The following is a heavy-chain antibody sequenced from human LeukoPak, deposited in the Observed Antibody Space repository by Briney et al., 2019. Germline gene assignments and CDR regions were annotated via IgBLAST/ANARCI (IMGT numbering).Heavy chain of an antibody. V-gene: IGHV4-39*07. J-gene: IGHJ4*02. D-gene: IGHD5-12*01. CDR1: SCSISSSSYY. Sequence: SETLSLTCTVSSCSISSSSYYWGWIRQAPGKGLEWIGNIYYSGSTNYNPSLRSRVTISLDTPQNQFSLKLTSVAAADTAVYYCAREAVDIVATSDYWGQGILVTVPS. CDR3: AREAVDIVATSDY. CDR2: IYYSGST.